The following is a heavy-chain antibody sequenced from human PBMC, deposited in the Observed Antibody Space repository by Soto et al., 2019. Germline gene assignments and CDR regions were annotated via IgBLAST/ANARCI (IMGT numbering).Heavy chain of an antibody. Sequence: GGSLRLSCAASGFTFERYAIHWVRQAPGAGLEWVALISFDGTNKYYADSVRGRFTSSRDNSKSTLYLQMNSLSPEDTAIYFCARVPGSHYDFWSVSDVHSDAFNVWGPGTMVTVSS. J-gene: IGHJ3*01. CDR2: ISFDGTNK. CDR1: GFTFERYA. D-gene: IGHD3-3*01. V-gene: IGHV3-30-3*01. CDR3: ARVPGSHYDFWSVSDVHSDAFNV.